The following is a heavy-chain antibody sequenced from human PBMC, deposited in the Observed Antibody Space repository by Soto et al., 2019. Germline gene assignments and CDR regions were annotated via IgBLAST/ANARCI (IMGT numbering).Heavy chain of an antibody. D-gene: IGHD6-13*01. Sequence: QVQLQESGPGLVKPSQTLSLTCTVSGGSISSGDYYWSWIRQPPGKGLEWIGYIYYSGSTYYNPSLKSRVTISVDTSKNQFSLKLSSVTAADTAVYYCARGYSSSWYTLPVNWFGPWGQGTLVTVSS. CDR3: ARGYSSSWYTLPVNWFGP. V-gene: IGHV4-30-4*01. CDR2: IYYSGST. J-gene: IGHJ5*02. CDR1: GGSISSGDYY.